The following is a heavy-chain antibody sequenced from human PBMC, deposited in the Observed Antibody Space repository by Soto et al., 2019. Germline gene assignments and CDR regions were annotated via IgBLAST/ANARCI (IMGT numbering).Heavy chain of an antibody. CDR1: GGSISSYY. CDR2: IYYSGST. J-gene: IGHJ4*02. CDR3: ARTSRNTRSYYFDY. Sequence: PSGTLSLTCTVSGGSISSYYWSWIRQPPGKGLEWIGYIYYSGSTNYNPSLKSRVTISVDTSKNQFSLKLSSVTAADTAVYYCARTSRNTRSYYFDYWGQGTLVTVSS. V-gene: IGHV4-59*01.